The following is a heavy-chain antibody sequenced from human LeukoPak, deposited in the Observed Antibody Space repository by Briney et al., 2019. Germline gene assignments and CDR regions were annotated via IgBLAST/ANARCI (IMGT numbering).Heavy chain of an antibody. J-gene: IGHJ4*02. Sequence: SETLSLTCGVFGVSINDYYWSWIRQSPGKGLEWIGEISHTEGTRYNPSLESRVTMSVGTSENQLSLKLIFVTAADTAVYYCARIRCGHSGAVCYNHWGLGTLVTVSS. CDR3: ARIRCGHSGAVCYNH. D-gene: IGHD2-21*01. V-gene: IGHV4-34*01. CDR1: GVSINDYY. CDR2: ISHTEGT.